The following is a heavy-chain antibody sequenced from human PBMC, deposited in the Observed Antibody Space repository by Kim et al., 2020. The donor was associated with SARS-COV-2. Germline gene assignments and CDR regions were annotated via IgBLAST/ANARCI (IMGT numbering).Heavy chain of an antibody. J-gene: IGHJ6*02. CDR1: GFTFSNYW. CDR2: IKQDGGEK. D-gene: IGHD1-7*01. V-gene: IGHV3-7*01. CDR3: ARIPSSTGYGIYGTSYYYYVIGV. Sequence: GGSLRLSCAASGFTFSNYWMSWVRQAPGKGLEWVANIKQDGGEKYYVDSVKGRFTISRDNAKNSMYLQMNSLRVEDTAVYFCARIPSSTGYGIYGTSYYYYVIGVWGQGTTVTVSS.